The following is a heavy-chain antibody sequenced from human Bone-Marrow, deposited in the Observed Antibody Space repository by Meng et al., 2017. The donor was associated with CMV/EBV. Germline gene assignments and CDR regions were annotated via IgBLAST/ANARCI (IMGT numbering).Heavy chain of an antibody. D-gene: IGHD6-6*01. CDR3: ARGVPQARPIDY. CDR1: GGSISSSSYY. J-gene: IGHJ4*02. V-gene: IGHV4-39*07. Sequence: SETLSLTCTVSGGSISSSSYYWGWIRQPPGKGLEWIGSIYYSGSTYYNPSLKSRVTISVDTSKNQFSLKLSSVTAADTAVYYCARGVPQARPIDYWGQGTLVNGAS. CDR2: IYYSGST.